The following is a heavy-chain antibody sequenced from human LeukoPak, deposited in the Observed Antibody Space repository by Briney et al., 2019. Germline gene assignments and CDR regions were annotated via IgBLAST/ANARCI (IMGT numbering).Heavy chain of an antibody. J-gene: IGHJ4*02. CDR2: LASTGSDT. D-gene: IGHD6-19*01. V-gene: IGHV3-23*01. Sequence: GPLRLSCAASGFTFSSYAMTWVRQAPGKGLEWVSTLASTGSDTYYADSVKGRFTISRDTSKNTLYLQMDSLRAEDTAIYYCAKDRGRSVSGTEFDYWGQGTLLTVSS. CDR3: AKDRGRSVSGTEFDY. CDR1: GFTFSSYA.